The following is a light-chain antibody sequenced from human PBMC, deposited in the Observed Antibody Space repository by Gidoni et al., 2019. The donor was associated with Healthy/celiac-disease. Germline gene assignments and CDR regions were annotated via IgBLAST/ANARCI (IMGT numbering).Light chain of an antibody. CDR2: DAS. CDR3: QQYNSYSYT. Sequence: DIQMTQSPSTLSASVGDRVTITCRASQSISSWLAWYQQKPGKAPKLLIYDASSLERGVPSRFSGSGSGTEFTRTISSLQPDDFATYYCQQYNSYSYTFGQGTKLEIK. J-gene: IGKJ2*01. V-gene: IGKV1-5*01. CDR1: QSISSW.